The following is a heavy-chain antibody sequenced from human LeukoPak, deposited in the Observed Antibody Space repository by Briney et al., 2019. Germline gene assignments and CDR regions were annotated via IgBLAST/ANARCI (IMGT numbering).Heavy chain of an antibody. D-gene: IGHD3-22*01. CDR1: GYTSTSYY. Sequence: ASVTVSCKASGYTSTSYYMHWARQAPGQGLEWMGIINPGGGSTSYAQKFQGRVTMTRDTSTSTVYMELGSLRSEDTAVYYCARDRPLLDSDPDSSGYYPDYWGQGTLVTVFS. CDR3: ARDRPLLDSDPDSSGYYPDY. J-gene: IGHJ4*02. V-gene: IGHV1-46*01. CDR2: INPGGGST.